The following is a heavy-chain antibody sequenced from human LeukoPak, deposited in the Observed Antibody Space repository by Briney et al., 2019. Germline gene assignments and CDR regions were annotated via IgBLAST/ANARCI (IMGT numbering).Heavy chain of an antibody. D-gene: IGHD3-10*01. V-gene: IGHV4-39*07. J-gene: IGHJ6*03. CDR1: GGYISSSRYS. CDR3: VREGWAMVRGVDYQYYYMDV. Sequence: SETLSLTCTVSGGYISSSRYSTGSIRQSPGKGLEWTGNMSYNGRTYYNPYLKSRVTISVDTSKNPSSLRVSSVTAAETAVYYCVREGWAMVRGVDYQYYYMDVWGKGTTVTVSS. CDR2: MSYNGRT.